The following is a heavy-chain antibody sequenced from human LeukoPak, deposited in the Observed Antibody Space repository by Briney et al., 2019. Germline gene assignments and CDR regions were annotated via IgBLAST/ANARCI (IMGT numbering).Heavy chain of an antibody. V-gene: IGHV4-34*10. J-gene: IGHJ4*02. D-gene: IGHD5-24*01. CDR2: IYYTGST. CDR1: GGSFNDYY. Sequence: SETLSLTCAVYGGSFNDYYWNWIRQPPGKGLEWIGNIYYTGSTFYNPSLKSRVTMSVDTSNNQFSLKLSSVTAVDTAVYYCAREPRDGYNRLDYWGQGTLVTVSS. CDR3: AREPRDGYNRLDY.